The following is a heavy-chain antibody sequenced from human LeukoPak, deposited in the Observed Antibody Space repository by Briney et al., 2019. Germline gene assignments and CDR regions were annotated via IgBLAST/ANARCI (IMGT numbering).Heavy chain of an antibody. D-gene: IGHD6-13*01. CDR1: GFTFSDYY. V-gene: IGHV3-11*01. CDR2: ISSSGSTI. J-gene: IGHJ6*03. Sequence: PGGSLRLSCAASGFTFSDYYMSWIRQAPGKGLEWVSYISSSGSTIYCADSVKGRFTISRDNAKNSLYLQMNSLRAEDTAVYYCAREAAAGLPVYYYYMDVWGKGTTVTVSS. CDR3: AREAAAGLPVYYYYMDV.